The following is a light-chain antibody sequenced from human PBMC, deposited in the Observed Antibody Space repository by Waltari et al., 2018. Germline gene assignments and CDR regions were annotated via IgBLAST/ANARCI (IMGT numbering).Light chain of an antibody. Sequence: DIVMTQSPAPLAVPLGERATITCKSSQSVFYSSNNRNYLGWYQHKAGQPPKLLIYWASTRESVVPDRFSGSGSGTDFTLTISNLQAEDVAVYYCQQYYATPRTFGQGTKVAIK. CDR2: WAS. J-gene: IGKJ1*01. CDR3: QQYYATPRT. CDR1: QSVFYSSNNRNY. V-gene: IGKV4-1*01.